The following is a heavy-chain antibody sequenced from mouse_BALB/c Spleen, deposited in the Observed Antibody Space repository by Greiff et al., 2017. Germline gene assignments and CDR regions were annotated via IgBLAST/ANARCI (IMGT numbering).Heavy chain of an antibody. J-gene: IGHJ3*01. V-gene: IGHV5-9-4*01. CDR1: GFTFSSYA. CDR2: ISSGGSYT. CDR3: ARVDYGSSPWFAY. Sequence: DVKLVESGGGLVKPGGSLKLSCAASGFTFSSYAMSWVRQSPEKRLEWVAEISSGGSYTYYPDTVTGRFTISRDNAKNTLYLEMSSLRSEDTAMYYCARVDYGSSPWFAYWGQGTLVTVSA. D-gene: IGHD1-1*01.